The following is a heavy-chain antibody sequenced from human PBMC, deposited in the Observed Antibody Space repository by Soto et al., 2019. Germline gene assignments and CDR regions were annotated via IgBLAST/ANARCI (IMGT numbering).Heavy chain of an antibody. J-gene: IGHJ4*02. D-gene: IGHD1-26*01. CDR1: GYTFTGHY. Sequence: ASVKVSCKASGYTFTGHYIHWVRQAPEQGPEWMGEIGPESGAARYAQRFQGRVTMTRDMSITTVYMELNNLSPDDTAVYYCGRGRSGQIVVFYWGQGTPVTAPQ. CDR2: IGPESGAA. V-gene: IGHV1-2*02. CDR3: GRGRSGQIVVFY.